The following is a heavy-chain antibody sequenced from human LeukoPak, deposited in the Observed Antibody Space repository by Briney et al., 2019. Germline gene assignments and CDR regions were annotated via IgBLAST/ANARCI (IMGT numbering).Heavy chain of an antibody. CDR3: AKDGGDMVRGIPFDY. J-gene: IGHJ4*02. CDR2: ISWNSSYI. D-gene: IGHD3-10*01. V-gene: IGHV3-9*01. Sequence: PGGSLRLSCAASGFTFDDYAMHGVRHAPGKGLEWVSGISWNSSYINYADSVKGRFTISRDNAKNSLYLQMNSLRGEVTALYYCAKDGGDMVRGIPFDYWGQGTLVTVSS. CDR1: GFTFDDYA.